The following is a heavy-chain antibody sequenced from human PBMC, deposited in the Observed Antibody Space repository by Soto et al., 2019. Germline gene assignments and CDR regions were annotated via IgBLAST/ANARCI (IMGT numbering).Heavy chain of an antibody. CDR1: GFTFSSYG. Sequence: GGSLRLSCAASGFTFSSYGMHWVRQAPGKGLEWVAVIWYDGSNKYYADPVKGRFTISRDNSKNTLYLQMNSLRAEDTAVYYCARDCSGGSCYSFAFDIWGQGTMVTVSS. D-gene: IGHD2-15*01. V-gene: IGHV3-33*01. CDR3: ARDCSGGSCYSFAFDI. CDR2: IWYDGSNK. J-gene: IGHJ3*02.